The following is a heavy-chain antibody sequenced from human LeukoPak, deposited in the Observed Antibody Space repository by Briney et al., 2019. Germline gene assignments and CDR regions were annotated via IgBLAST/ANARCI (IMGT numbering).Heavy chain of an antibody. Sequence: PGGSLRLSCAASGFTFSSYEMNWVRQAPGKGLEWVSYISSGASTIYYADSVKGRFTISRDNAKNSLYLQMNSLRAEDTAVYYCASSIAVAAFDYWGQGTLVTVSS. D-gene: IGHD6-19*01. CDR3: ASSIAVAAFDY. V-gene: IGHV3-48*03. CDR1: GFTFSSYE. J-gene: IGHJ4*02. CDR2: ISSGASTI.